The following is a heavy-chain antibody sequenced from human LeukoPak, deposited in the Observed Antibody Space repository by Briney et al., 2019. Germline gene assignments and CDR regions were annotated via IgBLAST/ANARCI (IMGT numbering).Heavy chain of an antibody. CDR3: AKRGAEVGATVAPGDY. V-gene: IGHV3-23*01. CDR2: ISGSGSA. CDR1: GFTFSSYG. D-gene: IGHD1-26*01. Sequence: RGTLRLSCAASGFTFSSYGMNWVRQAPGKGLEWVSAISGSGSAYYADSVKGRFTISRDNSKNTLYLQMNSLRAEDTAVYYCAKRGAEVGATVAPGDYWGQGTLLTVSS. J-gene: IGHJ4*02.